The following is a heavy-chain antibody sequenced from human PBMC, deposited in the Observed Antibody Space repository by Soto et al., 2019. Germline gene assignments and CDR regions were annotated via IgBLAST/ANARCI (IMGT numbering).Heavy chain of an antibody. J-gene: IGHJ6*02. Sequence: PAETLSLTCTVSGGAVSSGSYYGSCSRQPPGKGLGCIGDIYYSGSTNYNPARKSRVTISVDTSKNQFSLKLRYVTAADTAVYHCARVLGRLLGEYYYGMDVWGQGTTVTVSS. CDR1: GGAVSSGSYY. D-gene: IGHD3-16*01. CDR2: IYYSGST. V-gene: IGHV4-61*01. CDR3: ARVLGRLLGEYYYGMDV.